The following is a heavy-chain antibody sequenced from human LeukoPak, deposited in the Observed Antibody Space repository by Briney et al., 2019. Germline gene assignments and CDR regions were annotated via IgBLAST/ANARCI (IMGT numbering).Heavy chain of an antibody. D-gene: IGHD2-2*02. Sequence: PSETLSLTCTVSGGSISSSSYYWGWIRHPPGKGLEWFGGIYYSGSTYYNPSLKSRVTISVDTSKNQFSLKLSSVTAADTAVYYCAREGCSSTSCYTTNWFDPWGQGTLVTVSS. V-gene: IGHV4-39*07. CDR1: GGSISSSSYY. CDR3: AREGCSSTSCYTTNWFDP. CDR2: IYYSGST. J-gene: IGHJ5*02.